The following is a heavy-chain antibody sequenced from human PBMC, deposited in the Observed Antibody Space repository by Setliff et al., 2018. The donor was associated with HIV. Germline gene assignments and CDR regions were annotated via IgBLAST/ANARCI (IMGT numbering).Heavy chain of an antibody. CDR2: IYSTGST. CDR3: AKGAGFYGDYTFDY. CDR1: GASITSHY. D-gene: IGHD4-17*01. V-gene: IGHV4-59*11. Sequence: SETLSLTCTVSGASITSHYWSWIRQSPGRELEWIGYIYSTGSTNYNPSLQSRVSISMDASKNKFSLKVTSVTSADTAVYYCAKGAGFYGDYTFDYWGQGNPVTVSS. J-gene: IGHJ4*02.